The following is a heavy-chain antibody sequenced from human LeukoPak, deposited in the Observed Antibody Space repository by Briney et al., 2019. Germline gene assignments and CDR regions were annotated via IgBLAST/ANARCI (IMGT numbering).Heavy chain of an antibody. CDR2: VYYSGST. Sequence: SETLSLTCTVSGGSISSYYWSWIRQPPGKGLEWIGYVYYSGSTNYNPSLKSRVTISVDTSKNQFSLKLSSVTAADTAVYYCARGLRQWLGNDAFDIWGQGTMVTVSS. CDR1: GGSISSYY. D-gene: IGHD6-19*01. V-gene: IGHV4-59*12. J-gene: IGHJ3*02. CDR3: ARGLRQWLGNDAFDI.